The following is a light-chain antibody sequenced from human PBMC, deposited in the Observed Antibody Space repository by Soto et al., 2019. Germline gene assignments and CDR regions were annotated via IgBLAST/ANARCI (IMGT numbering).Light chain of an antibody. V-gene: IGKV3-11*01. Sequence: IVLTQSPATLSFSPGEEATLSCRASQSIAIYLAWSQQKSGQSPRLLIYDTSNRAPGIPDRFSGSASGTEFTITNSRLEPEDFAVYYRQQRATWPWTFGQGTTVEIK. CDR2: DTS. J-gene: IGKJ1*01. CDR3: QQRATWPWT. CDR1: QSIAIY.